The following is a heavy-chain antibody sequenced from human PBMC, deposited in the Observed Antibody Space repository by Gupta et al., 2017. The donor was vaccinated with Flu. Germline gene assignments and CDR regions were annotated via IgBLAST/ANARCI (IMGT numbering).Heavy chain of an antibody. CDR1: GGTFSSYA. CDR2: IIPIFGTA. V-gene: IGHV1-69*06. J-gene: IGHJ4*02. CDR3: ARDVTRYSGYDLSEGPFDY. Sequence: QVQLVQSGAEVKKPGSSVKVSCKASGGTFSSYAISWVRQAPGQGLEWMGGIIPIFGTANYAQKFQGRVTITADKSTSTAYMELSSLRSEDTAVYYCARDVTRYSGYDLSEGPFDYWGQGTLVTVSS. D-gene: IGHD5-12*01.